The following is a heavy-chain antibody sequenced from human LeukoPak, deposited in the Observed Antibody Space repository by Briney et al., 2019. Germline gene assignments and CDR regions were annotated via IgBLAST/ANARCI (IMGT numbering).Heavy chain of an antibody. V-gene: IGHV3-23*01. D-gene: IGHD1-26*01. CDR3: ATRPIVGAPY. J-gene: IGHJ4*02. CDR2: ISGSGGVT. CDR1: GFTFSSYA. Sequence: GGSLRLSCAASGFTFSSYAMHWVRQAPGKGLEWISGISGSGGVTYYADSVKGRFTISRDNSKNTLYVQMNSLRAEDTAVYYCATRPIVGAPYWGQGTLVTVSS.